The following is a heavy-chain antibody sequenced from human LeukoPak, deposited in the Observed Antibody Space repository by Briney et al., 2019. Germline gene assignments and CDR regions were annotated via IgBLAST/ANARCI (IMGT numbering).Heavy chain of an antibody. CDR1: GYTFASYG. J-gene: IGHJ6*02. V-gene: IGHV1-18*01. Sequence: ASVKVSCKASGYTFASYGISWLRQAPGQGLEWVGWVSAHSGNTKYAERVQGRASMTADTSTSTAYMELRSLRSDDTALYYCARVSCGYNCHYAMDVWGQGTLVIVSS. CDR2: VSAHSGNT. D-gene: IGHD5-18*01. CDR3: ARVSCGYNCHYAMDV.